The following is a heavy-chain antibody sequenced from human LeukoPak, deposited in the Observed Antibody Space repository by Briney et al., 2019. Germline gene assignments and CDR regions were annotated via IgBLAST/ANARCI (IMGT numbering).Heavy chain of an antibody. CDR3: ARVYSSNWYAVYYGMDV. Sequence: GGSLRLSCAASGFTFSSYGMHWVRQAPGKGLEWVAVTWYDGNHKYYADPVKGRFTISRDNSKNTLYLQMNSLRAEDTAVYYCARVYSSNWYAVYYGMDVWGKGTTVTVSS. D-gene: IGHD6-13*01. CDR1: GFTFSSYG. V-gene: IGHV3-33*01. J-gene: IGHJ6*04. CDR2: TWYDGNHK.